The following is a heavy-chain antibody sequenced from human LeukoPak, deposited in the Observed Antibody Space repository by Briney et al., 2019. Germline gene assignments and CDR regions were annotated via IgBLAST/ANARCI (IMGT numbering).Heavy chain of an antibody. CDR3: ARTLGEGGLTYGMDV. J-gene: IGHJ6*02. CDR2: IGTAGDT. Sequence: GGSLRLSCAASGFTFSSYDMHWVRQATGKGLEWVSVIGTAGDTYYPGSVKGRFTISRENAKNSLYLQMNSLRAGDTAVYYCARTLGEGGLTYGMDVWGQGTTVTVSS. D-gene: IGHD4-17*01. V-gene: IGHV3-13*01. CDR1: GFTFSSYD.